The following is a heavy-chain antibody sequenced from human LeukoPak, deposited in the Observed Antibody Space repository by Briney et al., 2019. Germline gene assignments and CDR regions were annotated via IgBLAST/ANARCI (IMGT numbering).Heavy chain of an antibody. Sequence: ASVKVSCKASGGTFSSYAISWVRQAPGQGLEWMGRIIPILGIANYAQKFQGRVTIAADKSTSTAYMELSSLRSEDTAVYYRARGGHYYDSSGYYLGYWGQGTLVTVSS. CDR1: GGTFSSYA. D-gene: IGHD3-22*01. CDR2: IIPILGIA. J-gene: IGHJ4*02. V-gene: IGHV1-69*04. CDR3: ARGGHYYDSSGYYLGY.